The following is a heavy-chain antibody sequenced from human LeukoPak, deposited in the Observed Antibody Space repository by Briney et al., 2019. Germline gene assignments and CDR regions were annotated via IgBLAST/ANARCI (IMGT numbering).Heavy chain of an antibody. V-gene: IGHV5-51*01. CDR2: IYPGDSDT. D-gene: IGHD4-17*01. CDR3: ASAGRPLYYGDNPFDY. Sequence: GESLKISCKGSGYSFTSYWIGWVRQMPGKGLEWMGIIYPGDSDTRYSPSFQGQVTISADKSISTAYLQWSSLKASDAAMYYCASAGRPLYYGDNPFDYWGQGTLVTVSS. J-gene: IGHJ4*02. CDR1: GYSFTSYW.